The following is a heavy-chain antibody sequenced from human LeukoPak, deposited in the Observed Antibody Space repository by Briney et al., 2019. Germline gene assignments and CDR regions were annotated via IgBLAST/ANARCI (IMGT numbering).Heavy chain of an antibody. CDR2: VNLQGST. J-gene: IGHJ4*02. Sequence: SETLSLTCTVSGGSISNTAYYWGWIRQPPGKGLEWIGEVNLQGSTNYNPSLMGRVAISVDKSENHVSLQLTSVTAADTAVYYCAREGGPYRPLDYSGQGTLVTVSS. CDR3: AREGGPYRPLDY. CDR1: GGSISNTAYY. V-gene: IGHV4-39*07.